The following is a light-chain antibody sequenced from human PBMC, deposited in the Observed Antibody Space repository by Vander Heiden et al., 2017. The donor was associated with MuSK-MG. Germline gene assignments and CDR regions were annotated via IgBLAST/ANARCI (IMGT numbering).Light chain of an antibody. V-gene: IGLV3-1*01. CDR3: QAWDGRSMVL. CDR2: QDT. J-gene: IGLJ2*01. CDR1: KLGDEY. Sequence: SYELTQPPSVSVSPGQTASITCSGHKLGDEYVFWYQQKPGHSPVVVIYQDTKRPSGIPERFSGSSSGNTATLTVTGTQTMDEADYHCQAWDGRSMVLFGGGTKLTVL.